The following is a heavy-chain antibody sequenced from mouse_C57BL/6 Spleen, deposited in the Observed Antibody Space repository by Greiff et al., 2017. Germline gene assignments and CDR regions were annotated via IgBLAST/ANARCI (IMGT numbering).Heavy chain of an antibody. CDR2: ISDGGSYT. J-gene: IGHJ4*01. CDR3: ARDLYFSMDY. Sequence: DVKLVESGGGLVKPGGSLKLSCAASGFTFSSYAMSWVRQTPEKRLEWVATISDGGSYTYYPDNVKGRFTISRDNAKNNLYLQMSHLKSEDTAMYYCARDLYFSMDYWGQGTSVTVSS. V-gene: IGHV5-4*01. CDR1: GFTFSSYA.